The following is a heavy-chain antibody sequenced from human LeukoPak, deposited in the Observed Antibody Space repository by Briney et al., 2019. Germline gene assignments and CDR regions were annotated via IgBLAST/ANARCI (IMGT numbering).Heavy chain of an antibody. Sequence: GGSLRLSCAAAGFSFNNYSMNWVRQAPGKGLEWVSSISSTSNYMYYADSVKGRFTISRDNAKNSLYLQMNSLRAEDTAVYYCARPPIVPQYYFDNWGQGTLVTVSS. CDR3: ARPPIVPQYYFDN. D-gene: IGHD1-26*01. CDR2: ISSTSNYM. CDR1: GFSFNNYS. J-gene: IGHJ4*02. V-gene: IGHV3-21*01.